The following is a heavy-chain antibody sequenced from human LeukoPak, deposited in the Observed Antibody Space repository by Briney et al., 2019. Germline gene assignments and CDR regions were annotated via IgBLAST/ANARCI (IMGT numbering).Heavy chain of an antibody. J-gene: IGHJ4*02. V-gene: IGHV4-31*03. CDR3: AGGSSSSPFDY. CDR2: IYYSGST. Sequence: PSETLSLTCTVSGGSISSGGYYWSWIRQHPGKGLEWIGYIYYSGSTYYNPSLKSRVTISVDTSKSQFSLELSSVTAADTAVYYCAGGSSSSPFDYWGQGTLVTVSS. CDR1: GGSISSGGYY. D-gene: IGHD6-6*01.